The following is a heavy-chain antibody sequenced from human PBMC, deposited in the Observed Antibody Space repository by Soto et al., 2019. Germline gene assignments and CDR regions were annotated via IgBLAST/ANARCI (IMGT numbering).Heavy chain of an antibody. Sequence: PWGSLRISCASSVFMFNNYAMSWVGQAPGKGLEWVSTVSVSGGTTYYADSLKGRFTISRDNSKKTVYLQMNRLRADDTAIYYCAKGLYYYDSSGYRLFDYWGQGTLVTVSS. CDR1: VFMFNNYA. CDR2: VSVSGGTT. V-gene: IGHV3-23*01. CDR3: AKGLYYYDSSGYRLFDY. D-gene: IGHD3-22*01. J-gene: IGHJ4*02.